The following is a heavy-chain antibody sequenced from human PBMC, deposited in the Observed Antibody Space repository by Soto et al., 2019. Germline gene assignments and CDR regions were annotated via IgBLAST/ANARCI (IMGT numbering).Heavy chain of an antibody. CDR1: GGTFSSYA. J-gene: IGHJ4*02. D-gene: IGHD3-22*01. CDR2: IIPIFGTA. Sequence: ASVKVSCKASGGTFSSYAISWVRQAPGQGLEWMGGIIPIFGTANYAQKFQGRVTITADESTSTAYMELSSLRSEDTAVYYCARVRDSSGYFYFDYWGQGTLVTVSS. CDR3: ARVRDSSGYFYFDY. V-gene: IGHV1-69*13.